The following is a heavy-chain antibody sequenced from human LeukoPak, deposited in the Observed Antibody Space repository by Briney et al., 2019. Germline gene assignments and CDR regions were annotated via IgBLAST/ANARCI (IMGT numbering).Heavy chain of an antibody. CDR1: GGSISSGGYY. J-gene: IGHJ4*02. D-gene: IGHD3-22*01. V-gene: IGHV4-31*03. CDR3: ARGYDAKIRY. CDR2: IYYSGST. Sequence: SETLSLTCTVSGGSISSGGYYWSWIRQHPGKGLEWIGYIYYSGSTYYNPSLKSRVTISVDTSKNQFSLKLSSVTAADTAVYYCARGYDAKIRYWGRGTLVTVSS.